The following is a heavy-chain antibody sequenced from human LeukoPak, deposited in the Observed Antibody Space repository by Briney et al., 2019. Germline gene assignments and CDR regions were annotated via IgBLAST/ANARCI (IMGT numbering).Heavy chain of an antibody. CDR2: ISAYNGNT. CDR3: ARDRQITMIVAPSHDAFDI. J-gene: IGHJ3*02. CDR1: GYTFTSYG. Sequence: ASVKVSCKASGYTFTSYGISWVRQAHGQGLEWMGWISAYNGNTNYEQKLQGRVTMTTDTSTSTAYMELRSLRSDDTAVYYCARDRQITMIVAPSHDAFDIWGQGTMVTVSS. D-gene: IGHD3-22*01. V-gene: IGHV1-18*01.